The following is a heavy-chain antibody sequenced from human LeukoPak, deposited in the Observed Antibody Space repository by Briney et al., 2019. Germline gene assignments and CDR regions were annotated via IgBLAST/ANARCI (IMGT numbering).Heavy chain of an antibody. CDR3: ARQVMDYDFWSGYYAHAFDI. CDR1: GGSFSGYY. D-gene: IGHD3-3*01. V-gene: IGHV4-34*01. Sequence: SETLSLTCAVYGGSFSGYYWSWLRQPPGKGLEWIGSIYYSGSTYYNPSLKSRVTISVDTSKNQFSLKLSSVTAADTAVYYCARQVMDYDFWSGYYAHAFDIWGQGTMVTVSS. J-gene: IGHJ3*02. CDR2: IYYSGST.